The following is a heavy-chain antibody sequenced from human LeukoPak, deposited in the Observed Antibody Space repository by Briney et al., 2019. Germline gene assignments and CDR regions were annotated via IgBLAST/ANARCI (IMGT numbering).Heavy chain of an antibody. CDR1: GFTFSTYW. Sequence: PGGSLRLSCAASGFTFSTYWMHWVRQAPGKGLVWVSRIDRDGSSTTYADSVKGRFTISRDNAKNSLCLQMNSLRAEDTAVYYCARQYYYDTSGYDAFDIWGQGTMVTVSS. D-gene: IGHD3-22*01. CDR3: ARQYYYDTSGYDAFDI. V-gene: IGHV3-74*01. CDR2: IDRDGSST. J-gene: IGHJ3*02.